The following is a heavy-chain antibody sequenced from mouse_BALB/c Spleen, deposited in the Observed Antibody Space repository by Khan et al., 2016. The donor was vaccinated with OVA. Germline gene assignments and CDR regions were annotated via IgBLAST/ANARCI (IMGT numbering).Heavy chain of an antibody. CDR1: GYSITSGYA. CDR3: ARGDYYGYYFDY. J-gene: IGHJ2*01. D-gene: IGHD1-1*01. CDR2: ISYSGVP. V-gene: IGHV3-2*02. Sequence: EVQLQESGPGLVKPSQSLSLTCTVTGYSITSGYAWNWIRQFPGNKLEWMGYISYSGVPSYTPSLKSRISITRDTSKNRFFLQLNSVTTEDTATYYCARGDYYGYYFDYWGQGTTLTVSS.